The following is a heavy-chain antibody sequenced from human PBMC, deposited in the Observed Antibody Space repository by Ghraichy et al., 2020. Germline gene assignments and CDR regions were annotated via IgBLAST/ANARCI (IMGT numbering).Heavy chain of an antibody. D-gene: IGHD3-10*01. CDR2: INPNSGGT. CDR1: GYTFTGYY. CDR3: ARGGNGSGSYYIMDAFDI. V-gene: IGHV1-2*02. Sequence: ASVKVSCKASGYTFTGYYMHWVRQAPGQGLEWMGWINPNSGGTNYAQKFQGRVTMTRDTSISPAYMELSRLRSDDTAVYYCARGGNGSGSYYIMDAFDIWGQGTMVTVSS. J-gene: IGHJ3*02.